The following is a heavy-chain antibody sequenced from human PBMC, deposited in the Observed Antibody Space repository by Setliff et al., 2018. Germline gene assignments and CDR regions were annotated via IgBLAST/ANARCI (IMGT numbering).Heavy chain of an antibody. Sequence: SETLSLTCAASGGTFSYYYWTWIRQPPGKGLEWIGEINHSGSTSYNPSLESRATISIDTSKNQFSLNLRYVTAADTGLYYCARGRNIKLRLLDSWGQGKLVTVSS. V-gene: IGHV4-34*01. CDR1: GGTFSYYY. D-gene: IGHD1-20*01. J-gene: IGHJ4*02. CDR2: INHSGST. CDR3: ARGRNIKLRLLDS.